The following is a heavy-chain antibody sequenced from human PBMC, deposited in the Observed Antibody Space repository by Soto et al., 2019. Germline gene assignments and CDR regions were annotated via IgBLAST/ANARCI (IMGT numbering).Heavy chain of an antibody. CDR3: ARVYYDSSGFYHEDH. D-gene: IGHD3-22*01. CDR1: GYSFNNYL. J-gene: IGHJ1*01. CDR2: ISADNGNT. Sequence: QVKLVQSGAEVKKPGASVMVSCQASGYSFNNYLISWVRQAPGLGPEWVGWISADNGNTNYGQKFLGRVTMTTDTSTSTAYMDLRSLRSDDTAVYYCARVYYDSSGFYHEDHWGQGTLVTVSS. V-gene: IGHV1-18*01.